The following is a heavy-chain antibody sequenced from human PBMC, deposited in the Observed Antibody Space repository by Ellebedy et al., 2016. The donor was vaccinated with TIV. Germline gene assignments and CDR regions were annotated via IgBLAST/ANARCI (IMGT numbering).Heavy chain of an antibody. CDR1: GGTFSSYA. V-gene: IGHV1-69*13. CDR3: ARKGRGIVATSYYYYYGMDV. J-gene: IGHJ6*02. CDR2: IIPIFGTA. Sequence: SVKVSCXASGGTFSSYAISWVRQAPGQGLEWMGGIIPIFGTANYAQKFQGRVTITADESTSTAYMELSSLRSEDTAVYYCARKGRGIVATSYYYYYGMDVWGQGTTVTVSS. D-gene: IGHD5-12*01.